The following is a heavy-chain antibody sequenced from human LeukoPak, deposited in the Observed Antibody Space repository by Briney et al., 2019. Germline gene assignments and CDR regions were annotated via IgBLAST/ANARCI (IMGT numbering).Heavy chain of an antibody. V-gene: IGHV3-74*01. CDR3: VRGSAAAKDAFDV. J-gene: IGHJ3*01. CDR1: GFTFSSYW. Sequence: GGSLRLSCAASGFTFSSYWMHWVRQAPGKGLVWVSRINTDGSSTNYATSVKGRFTMSRDNAKNTLYLQMSSLTAEDTAVYYCVRGSAAAKDAFDVWGQGTMVSVSS. CDR2: INTDGSST. D-gene: IGHD6-13*01.